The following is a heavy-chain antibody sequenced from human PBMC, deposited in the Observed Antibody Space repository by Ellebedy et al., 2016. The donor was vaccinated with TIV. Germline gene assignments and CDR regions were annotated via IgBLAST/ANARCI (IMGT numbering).Heavy chain of an antibody. CDR3: AKGRNYGGNHWYYFDY. CDR1: GFTFSSYA. V-gene: IGHV3-23*01. J-gene: IGHJ4*02. Sequence: GEFLKISXAASGFTFSSYAMSWVRQAPGKGLEWVSALSGSGGSTYYADSVKGRFTISRDNSKNTLYLQMNSLRAEDTAVYYCAKGRNYGGNHWYYFDYWGQGTLVTVSS. CDR2: LSGSGGST. D-gene: IGHD4-23*01.